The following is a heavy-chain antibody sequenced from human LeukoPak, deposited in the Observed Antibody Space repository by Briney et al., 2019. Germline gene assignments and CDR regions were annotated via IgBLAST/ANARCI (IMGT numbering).Heavy chain of an antibody. CDR2: ISCSGCTI. CDR3: AELGISMIGGV. CDR1: GFTYSSYE. Sequence: PGGSLRLSCASSGFTYSSYEMNWVRQAPGKGLEGVSYISCSGCTIYYADSVKGRFTISRHNPQHSLSLHMNGLRAGDTAVYFCAELGISMIGGVWGKGTTVTISS. D-gene: IGHD3-10*02. J-gene: IGHJ6*04. V-gene: IGHV3-48*03.